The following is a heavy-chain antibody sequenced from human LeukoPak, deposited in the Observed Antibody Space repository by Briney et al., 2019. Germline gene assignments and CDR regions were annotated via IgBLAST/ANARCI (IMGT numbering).Heavy chain of an antibody. J-gene: IGHJ5*02. CDR1: GGTFSSYA. CDR2: IIPILGIA. D-gene: IGHD3-10*01. Sequence: SVKVSCKASGGTFSSYAISWVRQAPGQGLEWMGRIIPILGIANYAQKFQGRVTITADRSTSTAYMELSSLRSEDTAVYYCARGATRGWFDPWGQGTLVTVSS. V-gene: IGHV1-69*04. CDR3: ARGATRGWFDP.